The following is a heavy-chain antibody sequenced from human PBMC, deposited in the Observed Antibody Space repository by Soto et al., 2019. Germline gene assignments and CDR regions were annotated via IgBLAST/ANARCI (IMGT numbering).Heavy chain of an antibody. CDR1: GYAFNRYD. CDR3: ARAVNADAFDI. J-gene: IGHJ3*02. V-gene: IGHV1-8*01. Sequence: GASVKVSCKASGYAFNRYDINWVRQATGQGLEWMGWMTPNSCNTGYAQKFQGRVTMTRDSSISTAYMEVSSLRFEDTAVYYCARAVNADAFDIWGQGTMVTVS. CDR2: MTPNSCNT. D-gene: IGHD3-10*01.